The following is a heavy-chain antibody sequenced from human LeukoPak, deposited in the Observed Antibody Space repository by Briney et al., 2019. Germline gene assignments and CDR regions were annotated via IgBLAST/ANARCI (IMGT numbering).Heavy chain of an antibody. CDR2: IYYSGST. CDR1: GGSISTYY. CDR3: ARGGTRVAGFDY. V-gene: IGHV4-59*01. D-gene: IGHD6-19*01. Sequence: SETLSLTCTVPGGSISTYYWSWIRQPPGKRLESIGYIYYSGSTNYHPSLKSRVTISVDTSKNQFSPKLSSVTAADTAVYYCARGGTRVAGFDYWGPGTLVTVSS. J-gene: IGHJ4*02.